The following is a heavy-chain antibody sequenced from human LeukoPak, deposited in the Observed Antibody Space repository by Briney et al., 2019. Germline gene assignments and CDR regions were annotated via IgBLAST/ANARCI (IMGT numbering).Heavy chain of an antibody. CDR1: GYTFTGYY. J-gene: IGHJ5*02. CDR3: ARVGPIAAAGTDWFDP. V-gene: IGHV1-2*02. CDR2: INPNSGGT. D-gene: IGHD6-13*01. Sequence: ASVKVSCKASGYTFTGYYMHWVRQAPGQGLEWMGWINPNSGGTNYAQKFQGRVTMTRDTSISTAYMELSRLRSDDTALYYCARVGPIAAAGTDWFDPWGQGTLVTVSS.